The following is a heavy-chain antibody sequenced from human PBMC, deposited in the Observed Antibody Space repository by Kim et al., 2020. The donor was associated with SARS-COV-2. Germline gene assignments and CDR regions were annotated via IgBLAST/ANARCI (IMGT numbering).Heavy chain of an antibody. CDR2: ISWDGGST. V-gene: IGHV3-43*01. Sequence: GGSLRLSCAASGFTFDDYTMHWVRQAPGKGLEWVSLISWDGGSTYYPDPGKGRFTFSRDNSKNSLYLQMNSLRTEDTAFYYCAKGPRSSWYLYYGMDVWGQGTTVTVSS. J-gene: IGHJ6*02. CDR1: GFTFDDYT. D-gene: IGHD6-13*01. CDR3: AKGPRSSWYLYYGMDV.